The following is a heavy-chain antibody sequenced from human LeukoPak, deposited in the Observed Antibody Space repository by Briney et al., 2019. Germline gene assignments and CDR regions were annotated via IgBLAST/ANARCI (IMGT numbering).Heavy chain of an antibody. V-gene: IGHV1-69*01. CDR2: ITPIFGTA. Sequence: VASVKVSCKASGGTFSSYAISWVRQAPGQGLEWMGGITPIFGTANYAQKLQGGVTIIPDESPSTAYMEQNSLRSEDTAVYYCASCGSGSYSPFCWFDPWGQGTLVTVSS. CDR3: ASCGSGSYSPFCWFDP. CDR1: GGTFSSYA. J-gene: IGHJ5*02. D-gene: IGHD3-10*01.